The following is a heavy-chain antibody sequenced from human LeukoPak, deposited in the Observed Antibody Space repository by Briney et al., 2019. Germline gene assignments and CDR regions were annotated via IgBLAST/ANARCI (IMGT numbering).Heavy chain of an antibody. CDR3: ARGITTFDI. D-gene: IGHD3-16*01. Sequence: PSETLSLTCTVSGGSISSSSYYWGWIRQPPGKGLEWIGSIYYSGSTYYNPSLKSRVTISVDTSKNQFSLKLSSVTAADTAVYYCARGITTFDIWGQGTMVTVSS. CDR2: IYYSGST. V-gene: IGHV4-39*07. CDR1: GGSISSSSYY. J-gene: IGHJ3*02.